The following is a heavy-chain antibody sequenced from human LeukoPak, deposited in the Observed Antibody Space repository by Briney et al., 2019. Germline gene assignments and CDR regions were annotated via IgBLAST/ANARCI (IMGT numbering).Heavy chain of an antibody. V-gene: IGHV1-2*02. CDR1: GYTFTGYY. CDR3: AREGGLGYCSGGSCYHFDY. J-gene: IGHJ4*02. Sequence: ASVKVSCKASGYTFTGYYKHWVRQAPGQGLEWMGWINPNSGGTNYAQKFQGRVTMTRDTSISTAYMELSRLRSDDTAVYYCAREGGLGYCSGGSCYHFDYWGQGTLVTVSS. D-gene: IGHD2-15*01. CDR2: INPNSGGT.